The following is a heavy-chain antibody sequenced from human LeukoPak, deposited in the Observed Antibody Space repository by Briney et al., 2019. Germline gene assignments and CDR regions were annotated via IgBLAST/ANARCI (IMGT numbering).Heavy chain of an antibody. Sequence: GGSLRLSCAASGFTLSRYGMHWVRQAPGKGLEWVAVLFYDGTNKYYADSVKGRFTISRDTSNNTLYLQMNSLRAEDTALYYCARDPQVVIGEYYFDYWGQGTLVTVSS. CDR3: ARDPQVVIGEYYFDY. V-gene: IGHV3-33*01. D-gene: IGHD3-22*01. CDR2: LFYDGTNK. J-gene: IGHJ4*02. CDR1: GFTLSRYG.